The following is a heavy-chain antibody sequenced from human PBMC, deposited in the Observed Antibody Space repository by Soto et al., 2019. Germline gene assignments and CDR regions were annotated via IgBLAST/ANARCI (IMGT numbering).Heavy chain of an antibody. CDR1: GVSISSGDDY. J-gene: IGHJ4*02. Sequence: QLQLQESGPGLVKPSQTLSLTCIVSGVSISSGDDYWSWIRQPPGKGLEWIGYIYSSGSTYCNPSLRSRATISADTSKNQFSLELTSVTAADTAVYYCAGGGGYDYWGQGALVTVSS. V-gene: IGHV4-30-4*01. D-gene: IGHD3-22*01. CDR2: IYSSGST. CDR3: AGGGGYDY.